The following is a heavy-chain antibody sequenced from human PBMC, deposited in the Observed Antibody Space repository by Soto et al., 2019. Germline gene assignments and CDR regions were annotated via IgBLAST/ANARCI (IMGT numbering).Heavy chain of an antibody. CDR3: ARTLEARFDY. CDR2: ITNSGSTK. Sequence: PGGSLRLSCAASGFPFSDYYMSWIRQAPGKGLEWVSHITNSGSTKYYADSVKGRFTISRDNAKNSLFLQMNSLRAEDTAVYYCARTLEARFDYWGQGTPVTV. CDR1: GFPFSDYY. D-gene: IGHD6-6*01. V-gene: IGHV3-11*01. J-gene: IGHJ4*02.